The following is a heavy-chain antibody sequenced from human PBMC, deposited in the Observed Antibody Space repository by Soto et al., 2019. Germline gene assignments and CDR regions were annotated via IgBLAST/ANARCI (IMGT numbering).Heavy chain of an antibody. CDR1: GGSISSSSYY. Sequence: QLQLQESGPGLVKPSETLSLTCTVSGGSISSSSYYWGWIRQPPGKGLEWIGSIYYSGSTYYNPSLKGRVTISVDTSKNQFSQKLSSLTAADTAVYYCARGVITFGGVIVLGYFDLWGRGTLVTVSS. D-gene: IGHD3-16*02. CDR3: ARGVITFGGVIVLGYFDL. V-gene: IGHV4-39*01. CDR2: IYYSGST. J-gene: IGHJ2*01.